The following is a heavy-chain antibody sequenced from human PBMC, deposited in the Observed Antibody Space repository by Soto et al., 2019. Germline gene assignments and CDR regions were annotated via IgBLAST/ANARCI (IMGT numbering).Heavy chain of an antibody. J-gene: IGHJ6*02. V-gene: IGHV3-74*01. CDR1: GFTFSSYW. D-gene: IGHD5-12*01. Sequence: GGSLRLSCAASGFTFSSYWMHWVRQAPGKGLVWVSRINNDGSSTSYADSVKGRFTISRDNAKNTVYLQMNTLSAEDTAVYYCARALFPDVDIYAMDVWGQGTTVTVSS. CDR2: INNDGSST. CDR3: ARALFPDVDIYAMDV.